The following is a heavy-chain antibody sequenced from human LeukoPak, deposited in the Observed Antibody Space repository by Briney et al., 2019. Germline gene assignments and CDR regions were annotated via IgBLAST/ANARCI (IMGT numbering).Heavy chain of an antibody. CDR3: ARGFGAARGYYYYMDV. V-gene: IGHV1-2*02. CDR1: GYTFTGYY. D-gene: IGHD3-16*01. Sequence: ASVKVSCKASGYTFTGYYMHWVRQAPGQGLEWMGWINPNSGGTNYAQKFQGRVTMTRDTSISTAYMELSRLRSDDTAVYYCARGFGAARGYYYYMDVWGKGTTVTVSS. CDR2: INPNSGGT. J-gene: IGHJ6*03.